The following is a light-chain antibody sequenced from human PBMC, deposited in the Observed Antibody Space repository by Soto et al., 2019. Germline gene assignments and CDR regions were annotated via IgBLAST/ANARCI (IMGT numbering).Light chain of an antibody. V-gene: IGKV1-39*01. CDR2: GST. CDR1: QNINRH. J-gene: IGKJ4*01. Sequence: DIQMTQSPSSLSASVGDRVTITCRASQNINRHLNWYQERPGKAPKLLISGSTSLQNRVPSRFSGSGTGTEVNLTTVYQYAEDFATYYSQHGDKVPQSCGGGTKIEIK. CDR3: QHGDKVPQS.